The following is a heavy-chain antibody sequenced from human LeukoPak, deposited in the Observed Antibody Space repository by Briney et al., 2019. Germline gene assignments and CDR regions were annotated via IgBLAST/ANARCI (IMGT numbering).Heavy chain of an antibody. D-gene: IGHD2-2*01. CDR1: GFTFSTYW. J-gene: IGHJ6*02. V-gene: IGHV3-7*01. CDR2: IKKDGSEK. Sequence: PGGSLRLSCAASGFTFSTYWMSWVRQAPGEGLEWVANIKKDGSEKYYVDSVKGRFTISRDNAKNSLFLQMNSLRAEDTAVYYCARAGDPAQAPAARLPGHYYGMDVWGQGTTVTVSS. CDR3: ARAGDPAQAPAARLPGHYYGMDV.